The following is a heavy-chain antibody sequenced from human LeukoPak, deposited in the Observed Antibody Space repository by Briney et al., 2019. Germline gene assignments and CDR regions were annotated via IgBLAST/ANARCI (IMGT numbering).Heavy chain of an antibody. CDR3: ARRYYGSGTNYFDY. CDR1: GGSSSGYY. D-gene: IGHD3-10*01. CDR2: IYSSGST. J-gene: IGHJ4*02. V-gene: IGHV4-4*07. Sequence: SETLSLTCTVSGGSSSGYYWSWIRQPAGKGLEWIVRIYSSGSTNYNPSLKSRLTMSVDTSKKQLSLKLSSVTAADTAVYYCARRYYGSGTNYFDYWGQGTLVTVSS.